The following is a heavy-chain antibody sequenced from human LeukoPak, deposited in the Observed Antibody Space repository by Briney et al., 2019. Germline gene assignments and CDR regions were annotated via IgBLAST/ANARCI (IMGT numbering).Heavy chain of an antibody. V-gene: IGHV4-34*01. Sequence: SETLSLTCAVYGGSFSGYYWSWIRQPPGKGLEWIGEINHSGSTNYNPSLKSRVTISVDTSKNQFSLKLSSVTAADTAVYYCARRRYDYVWGSYRYPLDSWGQGTLVTVSS. J-gene: IGHJ4*02. CDR3: ARRRYDYVWGSYRYPLDS. CDR1: GGSFSGYY. CDR2: INHSGST. D-gene: IGHD3-16*02.